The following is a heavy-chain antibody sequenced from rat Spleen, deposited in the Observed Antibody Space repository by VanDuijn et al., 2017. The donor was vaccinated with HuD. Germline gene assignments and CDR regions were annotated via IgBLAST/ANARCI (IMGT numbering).Heavy chain of an antibody. CDR1: GFTFSDYY. D-gene: IGHD4-3*01. CDR3: ASLSGYASNWFAY. J-gene: IGHJ3*01. V-gene: IGHV5-22*01. Sequence: EVQLVESGGGLVQPGGSLKLSCAASGFTFSDYYMAWVRQAPTKGLEWVATINYDGSSTYYRDSVKGRFTISRDNPRSTLYLQMNSLRSEDTATYYCASLSGYASNWFAYWGQGTLVTVSS. CDR2: INYDGSST.